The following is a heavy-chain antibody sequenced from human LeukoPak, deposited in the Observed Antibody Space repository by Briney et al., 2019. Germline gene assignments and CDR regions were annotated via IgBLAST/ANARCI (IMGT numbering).Heavy chain of an antibody. D-gene: IGHD2-2*01. CDR3: ASLPGYCSSTSCSSLFDY. CDR1: GYSFTSYW. J-gene: IGHJ4*02. V-gene: IGHV5-10-1*01. Sequence: GESLRISCKGSGYSFTSYWINWVRQMPGNGLEWMGRIDPSDSYTNYSPSFQGHVTISADKSTNTAYLQWSSLKASDTAMYYCASLPGYCSSTSCSSLFDYWGQGTLVTVSS. CDR2: IDPSDSYT.